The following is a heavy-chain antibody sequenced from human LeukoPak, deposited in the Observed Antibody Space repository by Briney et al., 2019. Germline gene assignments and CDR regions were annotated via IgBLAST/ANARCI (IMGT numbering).Heavy chain of an antibody. CDR3: ARDGFDFWSGYSTSYNWFDP. J-gene: IGHJ5*02. Sequence: ASVKVSCKASGYTFTGYYMHWVRQAPGQGLEWMGWINPNSGDTKFAQKFQGRVTMTTDTSTSTAYMELRSLRSDDTAVYYCARDGFDFWSGYSTSYNWFDPWGQGTLVTVSS. D-gene: IGHD3-3*01. V-gene: IGHV1-2*02. CDR2: INPNSGDT. CDR1: GYTFTGYY.